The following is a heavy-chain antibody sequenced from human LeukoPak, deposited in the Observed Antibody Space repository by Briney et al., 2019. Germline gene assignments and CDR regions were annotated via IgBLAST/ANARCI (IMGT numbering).Heavy chain of an antibody. CDR2: ISYDGSNK. V-gene: IGHV3-30*04. CDR1: GFTFSSYA. Sequence: PGGSLRLSCAASGFTFSSYAMHWVRQAPGKGLGWVAVISYDGSNKYYADSVKGRFTISRDNSKNTLYLQMNSLRAEDTAVYYCARDDYGDYVGAFDIWGQGTMVTVSS. CDR3: ARDDYGDYVGAFDI. J-gene: IGHJ3*02. D-gene: IGHD4-17*01.